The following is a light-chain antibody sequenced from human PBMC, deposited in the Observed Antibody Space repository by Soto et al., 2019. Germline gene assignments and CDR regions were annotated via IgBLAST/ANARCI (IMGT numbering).Light chain of an antibody. J-gene: IGLJ1*01. CDR2: DVT. Sequence: QSALTQPASVSGSPGQSITISCTGSSSDIGAYDYVSWYQQRPVKAPKLMIFDVTNRPSGVSDRFSGSKSGNTASLTISGLQTEDEADYYCSSYTSSSTPHVFGTGTKLTVL. CDR3: SSYTSSSTPHV. CDR1: SSDIGAYDY. V-gene: IGLV2-14*01.